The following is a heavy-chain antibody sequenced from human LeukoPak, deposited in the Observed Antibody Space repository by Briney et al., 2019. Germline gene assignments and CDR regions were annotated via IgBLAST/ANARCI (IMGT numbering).Heavy chain of an antibody. CDR2: IYYSGNT. CDR3: AAALDY. D-gene: IGHD2-15*01. CDR1: GDSINSSTYS. V-gene: IGHV4-39*01. Sequence: SETLSLTCTVSGDSINSSTYSWGWIRQPPGKGLEYIGSIYYSGNTYYNPSLESRVIISADTSKNQLSLKLTSVTAADTAVYYCAAALDYWGQGTLVTVSS. J-gene: IGHJ4*02.